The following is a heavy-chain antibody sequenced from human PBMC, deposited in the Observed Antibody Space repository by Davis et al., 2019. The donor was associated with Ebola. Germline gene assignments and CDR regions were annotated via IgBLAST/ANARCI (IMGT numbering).Heavy chain of an antibody. CDR1: GFHFNEYA. J-gene: IGHJ4*02. D-gene: IGHD6-19*01. CDR3: ARAVAASWSPFDN. Sequence: GGSLRLSCAASGFHFNEYALSWVRQALGKGLEWVSSITTTGGSTYYADSVKGRFTISRDNSKNTLSLQMNSLRAEDTAVYYCARAVAASWSPFDNWGQGTLVTVSS. CDR2: ITTTGGST. V-gene: IGHV3-23*01.